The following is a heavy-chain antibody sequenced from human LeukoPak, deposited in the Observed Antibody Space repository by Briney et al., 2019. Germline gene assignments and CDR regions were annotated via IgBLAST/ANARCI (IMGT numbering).Heavy chain of an antibody. D-gene: IGHD3-10*01. Sequence: ASVKVSCKASGYTFTNYYMHWVRQAPGQGLEWMGLIHPNDGDTKYTQEFQDRVTMTRDTSTSAVYMELSSLRSEDTAVYYCATYTQSGAQGVSDYWGQGTLVTVSS. CDR1: GYTFTNYY. J-gene: IGHJ4*02. CDR2: IHPNDGDT. CDR3: ATYTQSGAQGVSDY. V-gene: IGHV1-46*01.